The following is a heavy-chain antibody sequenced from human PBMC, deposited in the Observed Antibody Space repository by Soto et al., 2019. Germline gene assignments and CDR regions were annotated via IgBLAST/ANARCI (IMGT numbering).Heavy chain of an antibody. V-gene: IGHV1-58*01. CDR1: GFTFTSSA. CDR2: IVVDSGNT. CDR3: AADRRGSYVYCYCYGMDV. D-gene: IGHD3-16*01. J-gene: IGHJ6*02. Sequence: QMQLVQSGPEVKKPGTSVKVSCKASGFTFTSSAVQWVRQTRGQRLEWIGWIVVDSGNTNYAQKFQERVTITRDMSTSTAYMELSSLRSEDTAVYYCAADRRGSYVYCYCYGMDVWGQGTTVTVSS.